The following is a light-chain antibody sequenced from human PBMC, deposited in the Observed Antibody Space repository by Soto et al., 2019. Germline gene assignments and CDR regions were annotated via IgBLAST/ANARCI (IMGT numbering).Light chain of an antibody. V-gene: IGKV1-5*03. J-gene: IGKJ1*01. CDR3: QQYSRGSA. CDR1: QTISSW. CDR2: KAS. Sequence: IQMTQSPSTLSASVGDRVTITCRASQTISSWLAWYQQKPGMAPKLLIYKASTLQSGVPSRFSGSGSGTEFTLTISRLQPDDVASYYCQQYSRGSAFGQGTKVELK.